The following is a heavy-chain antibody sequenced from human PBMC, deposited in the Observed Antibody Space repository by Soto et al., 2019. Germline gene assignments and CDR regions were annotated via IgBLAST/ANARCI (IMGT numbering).Heavy chain of an antibody. J-gene: IGHJ3*02. CDR2: IIPILGIA. CDR1: GGTFSSYT. CDR3: ASREDRSVDDAFDI. D-gene: IGHD1-26*01. V-gene: IGHV1-69*02. Sequence: ASVKVSCKASGGTFSSYTISWVRQAPGQGLEWMGRIIPILGIANYAQKFQGRVTITADKSTSTAYMELSSLRSEDTAVYYCASREDRSVDDAFDIWGQGTMVTVSS.